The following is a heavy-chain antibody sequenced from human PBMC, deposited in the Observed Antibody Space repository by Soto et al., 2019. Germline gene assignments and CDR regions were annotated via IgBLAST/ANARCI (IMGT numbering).Heavy chain of an antibody. D-gene: IGHD2-8*01. CDR3: TRELNGGNPFDY. V-gene: IGHV1-3*01. Sequence: QVQFVQSEAEVKKPGASVRLSCKPSGYSLPDYSIQWVRQAAGQGLQWLGWIHPGTGYTESSQRFQGRLTLTMDNSATTFYMDLTSLTSEDTAVYFCTRELNGGNPFDYWGQGTLVTVSS. J-gene: IGHJ4*02. CDR1: GYSLPDYS. CDR2: IHPGTGYT.